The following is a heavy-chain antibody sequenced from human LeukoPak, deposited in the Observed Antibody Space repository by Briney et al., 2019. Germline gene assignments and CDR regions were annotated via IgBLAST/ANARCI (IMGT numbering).Heavy chain of an antibody. CDR3: ARRRTWISDAFDI. D-gene: IGHD2-2*03. CDR2: ISSSGSTI. CDR1: GFTFSDYY. V-gene: IGHV3-11*04. J-gene: IGHJ3*02. Sequence: GGSLRLSCAASGFTFSDYYMSWIRQAPGKGLEWVSYISSSGSTIYYADSVKGRFTISRDNAKNSLYLQMNSLRAEDTAVYYCARRRTWISDAFDIWGQGTMVTVSS.